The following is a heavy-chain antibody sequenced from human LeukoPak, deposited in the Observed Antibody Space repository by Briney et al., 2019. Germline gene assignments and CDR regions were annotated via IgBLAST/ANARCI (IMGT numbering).Heavy chain of an antibody. CDR2: ISGSGAGT. V-gene: IGHV3-23*01. D-gene: IGHD6-13*01. CDR3: AKAHQYGSNFYYYYYGMDV. CDR1: GFTFSSYA. J-gene: IGHJ6*02. Sequence: GGSLRLSCAATGFTFSSYAMSWVRQAPGKGLKWVSAISGSGAGTYYADSVKGRFTISRDNSKNTLFLQMNSLRAEDTAVYYCAKAHQYGSNFYYYYYGMDVWGQGTTVTASS.